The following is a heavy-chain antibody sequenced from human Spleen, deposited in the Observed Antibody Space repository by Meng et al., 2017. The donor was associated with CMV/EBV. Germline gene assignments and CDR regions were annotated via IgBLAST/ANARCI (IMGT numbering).Heavy chain of an antibody. CDR3: ARHSYYYGSGSYIRPTYDY. CDR2: VYKSGRT. Sequence: SETLSLTCTVSGYSISSGYYWGWIRQPPGKGLEWIGNVYKSGRTFYSPSLKSRVTISVDTSKNQFSLKLRSVTAADTAVYYCARHSYYYGSGSYIRPTYDYWGQGTLVTVSS. D-gene: IGHD3-10*01. J-gene: IGHJ4*02. CDR1: GYSISSGYY. V-gene: IGHV4-38-2*02.